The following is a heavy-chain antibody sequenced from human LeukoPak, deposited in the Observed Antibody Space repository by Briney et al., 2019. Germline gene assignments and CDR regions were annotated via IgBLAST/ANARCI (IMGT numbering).Heavy chain of an antibody. Sequence: PGGSLRLSCAASGFTFSNYPMSWVRQAPGRGLEWVSLISASGGGTYYAVSVKGRFTISRDNSKNTLFLHMSSLGREDTAVYFFGKLRNDHKIHLSYSRGYFDSWGQGTPGTVSS. CDR3: GKLRNDHKIHLSYSRGYFDS. V-gene: IGHV3-23*01. CDR1: GFTFSNYP. D-gene: IGHD3-22*01. CDR2: ISASGGGT. J-gene: IGHJ4*02.